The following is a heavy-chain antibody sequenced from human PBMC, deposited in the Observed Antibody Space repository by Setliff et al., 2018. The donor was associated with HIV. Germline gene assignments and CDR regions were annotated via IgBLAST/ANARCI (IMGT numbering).Heavy chain of an antibody. CDR3: ARMYSGSWYGDDSFDY. Sequence: SETLSLTCAVSGSSISTSYWWGWIRQPPGKGLEWIGYIYHSGSTYYNPSLKNRVTISVDTSKNQFSLKLSSVTAADAAVYYCARMYSGSWYGDDSFDYWGQGTLVTVSS. D-gene: IGHD6-13*01. CDR1: GSSISTSYW. V-gene: IGHV4-28*01. J-gene: IGHJ4*02. CDR2: IYHSGST.